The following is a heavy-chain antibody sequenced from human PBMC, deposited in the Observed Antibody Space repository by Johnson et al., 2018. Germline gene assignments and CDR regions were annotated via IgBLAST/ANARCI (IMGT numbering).Heavy chain of an antibody. Sequence: VQLVESGGGLVKPGGSLRLSCAASGFTFSNAWMNWVRQAPGKGLAWVGRIKSTTDGGPTDYAAPGKGRFPTPRDDSNNTLYLQMNSRKTEDTTVYYCTTARDDIVVGVAGYYYMDVGCKGTTVTVSS. D-gene: IGHD2-15*01. J-gene: IGHJ6*03. CDR3: TTARDDIVVGVAGYYYMDV. V-gene: IGHV3-15*07. CDR2: IKSTTDGGPT. CDR1: GFTFSNAW.